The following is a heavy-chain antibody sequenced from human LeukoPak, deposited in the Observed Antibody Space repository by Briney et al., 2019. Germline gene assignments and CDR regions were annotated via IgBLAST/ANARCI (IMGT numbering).Heavy chain of an antibody. Sequence: PSETLSLTCAVSGGSISSYYWSWIRQPPGKGLEWVGYIYYSGSTNYNPSLKSRVTISVDTSKNQFSLKLSSVTAADTAVYYCARRSTGFDYWGQGTLVTVSS. CDR3: ARRSTGFDY. V-gene: IGHV4-59*08. D-gene: IGHD3-10*01. CDR1: GGSISSYY. J-gene: IGHJ4*02. CDR2: IYYSGST.